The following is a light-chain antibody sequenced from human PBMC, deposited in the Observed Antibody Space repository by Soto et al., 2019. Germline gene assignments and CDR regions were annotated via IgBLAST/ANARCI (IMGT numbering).Light chain of an antibody. CDR1: SSNIGAGYD. Sequence: QSVLTPPPSVSGAPGQRVTISCTGSSSNIGAGYDVHWYQQLPGAAPKLLIYGNINRPSGVPDRFSGSMSGTSASLAITGLQAEDEADYFCQSYDSSLSGYVVFGGGTTLTVL. J-gene: IGLJ2*01. CDR2: GNI. CDR3: QSYDSSLSGYVV. V-gene: IGLV1-40*01.